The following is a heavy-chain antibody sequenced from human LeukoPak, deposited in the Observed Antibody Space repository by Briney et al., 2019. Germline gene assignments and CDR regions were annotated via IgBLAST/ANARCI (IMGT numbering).Heavy chain of an antibody. D-gene: IGHD1-1*01. Sequence: SETLSLTCTVSGRFNSDYYWNWTRQPPGKGLEWIGYIYYRGSTNYNPSLNSRVTISLDSSKNQFSLRLNSVTAADTAIYYCARGPPRTGRERYFDYWGQGTLVSVSS. J-gene: IGHJ4*02. CDR2: IYYRGST. CDR3: ARGPPRTGRERYFDY. V-gene: IGHV4-59*01. CDR1: GRFNSDYY.